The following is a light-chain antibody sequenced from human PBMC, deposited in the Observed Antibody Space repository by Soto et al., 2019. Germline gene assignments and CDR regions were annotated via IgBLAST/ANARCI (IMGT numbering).Light chain of an antibody. V-gene: IGKV4-1*01. CDR2: WAS. J-gene: IGKJ3*01. CDR3: QQYYSTPPVT. Sequence: DIVMTQSPDSLAVSLGERATINCKSSQSVLYSSNNKNYLAWYQQKPGQPPKLPIYWASTRESGVPDRFSGSRSGTDFTLAISSLQAEDVAVYYCQQYYSTPPVTFGPGTKVDIK. CDR1: QSVLYSSNNKNY.